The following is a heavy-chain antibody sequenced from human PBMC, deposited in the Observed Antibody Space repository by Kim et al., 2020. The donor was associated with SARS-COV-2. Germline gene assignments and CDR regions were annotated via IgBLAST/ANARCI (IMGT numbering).Heavy chain of an antibody. CDR3: ARGYSGSYWYFDL. CDR2: ISDDGSNK. V-gene: IGHV3-30-3*01. Sequence: GGSLRLSCAASGFTFSSYAMHWVRQAPGKGLEWVAAISDDGSNKYYADSVKGRFTISRDNSKNTLYLQMNSLRAEDTAVYYCARGYSGSYWYFDLWGRGTPFTASS. D-gene: IGHD1-26*01. J-gene: IGHJ2*01. CDR1: GFTFSSYA.